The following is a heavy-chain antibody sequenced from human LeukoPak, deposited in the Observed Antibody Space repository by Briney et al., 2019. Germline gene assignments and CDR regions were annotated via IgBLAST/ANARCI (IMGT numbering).Heavy chain of an antibody. V-gene: IGHV1-8*03. CDR2: MNPGNGNT. Sequence: ASVKVSRKASGYTFTNYDINWVRQATGQGLEWMGWMNPGNGNTGYALRFQGRVTITRNTSISTAYMELSSLRSEDTAVYYCARGGAVAGHNWFDPWGQGTLVTVSS. J-gene: IGHJ5*02. CDR1: GYTFTNYD. D-gene: IGHD6-19*01. CDR3: ARGGAVAGHNWFDP.